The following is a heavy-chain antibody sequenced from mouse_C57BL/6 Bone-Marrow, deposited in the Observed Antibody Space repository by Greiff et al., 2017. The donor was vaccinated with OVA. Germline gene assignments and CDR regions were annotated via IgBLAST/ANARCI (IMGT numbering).Heavy chain of an antibody. V-gene: IGHV1-72*01. CDR3: ARFERVAWFAY. CDR1: GYTFTSYW. Sequence: QVQLQQPGAELVKPGASVKLSCKASGYTFTSYWMHWVKQRPGRGLEWIGRIDPNSGGTKYNEKFKSKATLTVDKPSSTAYMQLSILTSEDSAVYYCARFERVAWFAYWGQGTLVTVSA. J-gene: IGHJ3*01. CDR2: IDPNSGGT.